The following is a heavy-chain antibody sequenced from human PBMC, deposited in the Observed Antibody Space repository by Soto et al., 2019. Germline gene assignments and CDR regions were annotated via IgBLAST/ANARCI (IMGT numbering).Heavy chain of an antibody. D-gene: IGHD6-19*01. J-gene: IGHJ4*02. CDR1: GGSISSGGYY. CDR3: ASQASGWYPDY. V-gene: IGHV4-31*03. Sequence: QVQLQESGPGLVKPSQTLSLTCTVSGGSISSGGYYWSWLRQHPGKGLEWIGYIFDSGTTYYNPSLKSRVTISVDPSNSQFSLRLTSVTATDTAVYYCASQASGWYPDYWGQATLVTVSS. CDR2: IFDSGTT.